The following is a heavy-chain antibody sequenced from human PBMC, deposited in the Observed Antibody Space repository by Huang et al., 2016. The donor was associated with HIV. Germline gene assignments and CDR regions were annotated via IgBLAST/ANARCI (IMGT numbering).Heavy chain of an antibody. V-gene: IGHV4-59*11. CDR3: ARARLSYCSGGSCFSDWFDP. J-gene: IGHJ5*02. CDR1: GGSISSQY. D-gene: IGHD2-15*01. Sequence: QVQLQESGPGLVRPTETLSLTCTVSGGSISSQYWSWIRPPPGRGLEWVGSVYYTGTTTYNPSLKSRLTMSVDRSKNRFSLTLKSMTATDTAVYFCARARLSYCSGGSCFSDWFDPWGQGTLVTVSS. CDR2: VYYTGTT.